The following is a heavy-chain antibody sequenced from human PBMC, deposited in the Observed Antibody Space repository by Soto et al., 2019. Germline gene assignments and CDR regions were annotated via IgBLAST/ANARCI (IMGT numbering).Heavy chain of an antibody. CDR2: IIPIFGTA. J-gene: IGHJ5*01. Sequence: KVSCKASGGTFSSYAISWVRQAPGQGLEWMGGIIPIFGTANCAQKFQGRVTITADESTSTAYMELSSLRSEDTAVYYCARCDTTAPSNWFDSWGQGTLVTVSS. V-gene: IGHV1-69*01. CDR3: ARCDTTAPSNWFDS. D-gene: IGHD2-2*02. CDR1: GGTFSSYA.